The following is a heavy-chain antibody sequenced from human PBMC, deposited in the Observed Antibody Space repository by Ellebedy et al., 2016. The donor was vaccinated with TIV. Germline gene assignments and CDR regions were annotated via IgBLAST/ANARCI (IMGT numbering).Heavy chain of an antibody. CDR2: IYYSGST. J-gene: IGHJ4*02. CDR1: GGSVSSGSYY. V-gene: IGHV4-61*01. CDR3: ARDAHYYDSSGWDY. Sequence: SETLSLXCTVSGGSVSSGSYYWSWIRQPPGKGLEWIGYIYYSGSTNYNPSLKSRVTISVDTSKNQFSLKLSSVTAADTAVYYCARDAHYYDSSGWDYWGQGTLVTVSS. D-gene: IGHD3-22*01.